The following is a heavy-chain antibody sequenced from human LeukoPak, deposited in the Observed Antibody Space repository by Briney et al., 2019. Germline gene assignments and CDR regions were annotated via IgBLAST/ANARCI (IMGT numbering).Heavy chain of an antibody. Sequence: ASVKVSCKASGNDFSDFYFNWVRQAPGRGLEWVGWISCYNGDTNYAQKVQGRVTMTTDTSTSTAYMELRSLTSDDTAVYYCARDPSNSGGWNPYFDYWGQGALVTVSS. CDR1: GNDFSDFY. J-gene: IGHJ4*02. CDR2: ISCYNGDT. CDR3: ARDPSNSGGWNPYFDY. V-gene: IGHV1-18*04. D-gene: IGHD6-19*01.